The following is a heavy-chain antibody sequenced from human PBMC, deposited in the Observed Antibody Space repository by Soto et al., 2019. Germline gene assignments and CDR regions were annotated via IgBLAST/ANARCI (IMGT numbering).Heavy chain of an antibody. D-gene: IGHD3-9*01. CDR2: IYYSGST. CDR1: GGSISSGGYY. V-gene: IGHV4-30-4*08. Sequence: SETLSLTCTVSGGSISSGGYYWSWIRQHPGKGLEWIGYIYYSGSTYYNPSLKSRVTISVDTSKNQFSLKLSSVTAADTAVYYCASYLPCSYYDILTGYSNNWFDPWGQGTLVTVSS. CDR3: ASYLPCSYYDILTGYSNNWFDP. J-gene: IGHJ5*02.